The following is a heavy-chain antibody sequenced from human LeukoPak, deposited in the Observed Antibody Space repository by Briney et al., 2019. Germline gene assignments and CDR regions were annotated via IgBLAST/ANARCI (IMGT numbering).Heavy chain of an antibody. V-gene: IGHV4-59*08. Sequence: PSETLSLTCTVSGGSISSYYWSWIRQPPGKGLEWIGYIYYSGSTNYNPSLKSRVTISVDTSKNQFSLKLSSVTAADTAVYYCARRSGYQVNWFDPWGQGALVTVSS. J-gene: IGHJ5*02. D-gene: IGHD3-16*02. CDR2: IYYSGST. CDR3: ARRSGYQVNWFDP. CDR1: GGSISSYY.